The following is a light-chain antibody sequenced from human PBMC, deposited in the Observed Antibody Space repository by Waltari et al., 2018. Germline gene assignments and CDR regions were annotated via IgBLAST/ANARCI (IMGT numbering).Light chain of an antibody. J-gene: IGLJ2*01. Sequence: QSVLTQPPSASGTPGQRVTISCSGSYSNVGANVVNWYQHLPGTAPKLLIYRNDRRPAGRPDRFSAAKSGTSASLAISGLRPEDEADYYCASWDDSLNGRWVFGGGTKLTVL. CDR2: RND. CDR3: ASWDDSLNGRWV. V-gene: IGLV1-44*01. CDR1: YSNVGANV.